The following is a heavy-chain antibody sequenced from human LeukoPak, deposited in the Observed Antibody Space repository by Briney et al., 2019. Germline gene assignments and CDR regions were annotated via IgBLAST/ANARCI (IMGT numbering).Heavy chain of an antibody. V-gene: IGHV4-34*01. CDR2: INHSGST. Sequence: SETLSLTCAVYGGSFSGYYWSWIRQPPGKGLEWIGEINHSGSTNYNPSLKSRVTISVDTSKNQFSLKLSSVTAVDTAVYYCAREGPMVRGVMPFDYWGQETLVTVSS. D-gene: IGHD3-10*01. CDR3: AREGPMVRGVMPFDY. J-gene: IGHJ4*02. CDR1: GGSFSGYY.